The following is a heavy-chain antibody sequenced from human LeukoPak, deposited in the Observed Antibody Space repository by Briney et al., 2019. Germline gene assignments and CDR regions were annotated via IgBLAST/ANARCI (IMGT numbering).Heavy chain of an antibody. Sequence: PSQPLSLTCTLSGGSISSGGYYWSWIRQHPGKGLEWIGYIYYSGSTYYNPSLKSRVTISVDTSKNQFSLKLSSVTAADTAVYYCARGGDSSGLSFDPWGQGTLVTVSS. CDR1: GGSISSGGYY. V-gene: IGHV4-31*03. J-gene: IGHJ5*02. D-gene: IGHD3-22*01. CDR3: ARGGDSSGLSFDP. CDR2: IYYSGST.